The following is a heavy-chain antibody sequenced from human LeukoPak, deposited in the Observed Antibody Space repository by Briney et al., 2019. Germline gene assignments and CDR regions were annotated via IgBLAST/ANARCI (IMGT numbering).Heavy chain of an antibody. CDR2: IYYSGNT. D-gene: IGHD6-13*01. CDR3: ARGGASSWSLVDY. V-gene: IGHV4-31*03. Sequence: SETLSLTCIVSGGSINSGGYYWSWIRQHPGKGLEWIGYIYYSGNTYYNPSLKSRVTIPVDTSKNQFSLKLSSVTAADTAVYYCARGGASSWSLVDYWGQGTLVTVSS. J-gene: IGHJ4*02. CDR1: GGSINSGGYY.